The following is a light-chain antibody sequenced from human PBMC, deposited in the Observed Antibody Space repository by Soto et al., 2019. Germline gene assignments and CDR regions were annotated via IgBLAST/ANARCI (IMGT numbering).Light chain of an antibody. CDR1: QSVSSY. V-gene: IGKV3-11*01. Sequence: TQSPCALSFSPGDRCTLSCRASQSVSSYLAWYQQKPGQAPRLLIYDVSNRATGIPARFSGSGSGTDFTLTISSLEPEDFAVYFCQQRSEWPLCTFGQGTKVDIK. J-gene: IGKJ2*02. CDR3: QQRSEWPLCT. CDR2: DVS.